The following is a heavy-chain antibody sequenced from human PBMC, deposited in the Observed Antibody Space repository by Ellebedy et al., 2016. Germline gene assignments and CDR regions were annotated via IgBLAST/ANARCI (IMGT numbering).Heavy chain of an antibody. CDR1: GFTFSSYA. CDR3: AKADRDQRGSYYDSSGYWYFDL. J-gene: IGHJ2*01. CDR2: ISGSGGST. Sequence: GESLKISXAASGFTFSSYAMSWVRQAPGKGLEWVSAISGSGGSTYYADSVKGRFTISRDNSKNTLYLQMNSLRAEDTAVYYCAKADRDQRGSYYDSSGYWYFDLWGRGTLVTVSS. V-gene: IGHV3-23*01. D-gene: IGHD3-22*01.